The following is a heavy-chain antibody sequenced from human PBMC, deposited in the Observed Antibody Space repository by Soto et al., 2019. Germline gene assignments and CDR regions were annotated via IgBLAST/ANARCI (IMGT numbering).Heavy chain of an antibody. CDR2: ISSSSSYI. J-gene: IGHJ3*02. CDR1: GFTFSSYS. CDR3: ARERYCTNGVCYAFDI. D-gene: IGHD2-8*01. V-gene: IGHV3-21*01. Sequence: GGSLRLSCAASGFTFSSYSMNWVRQAPGKGLEWVSSISSSSSYIYYADSVKGRFTISRDNAKNSLYLQMNSLRAEDTAVYYCARERYCTNGVCYAFDIWGQGTMVTVSS.